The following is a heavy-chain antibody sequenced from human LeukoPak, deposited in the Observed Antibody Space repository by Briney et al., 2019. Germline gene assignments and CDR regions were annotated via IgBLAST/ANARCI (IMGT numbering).Heavy chain of an antibody. CDR1: GYTFTSYY. J-gene: IGHJ5*02. Sequence: ASVKVSCKASGYTFTSYYMHWVRQAPGQGLEWMGIINPSGGSTSYAQKFQGRVTMTRDMSTSTVYMELSSLRSEDTAVYYCARASPWYYGSGTQRYNWFDPWGQGTLVTVSS. CDR3: ARASPWYYGSGTQRYNWFDP. D-gene: IGHD3-10*01. CDR2: INPSGGST. V-gene: IGHV1-46*01.